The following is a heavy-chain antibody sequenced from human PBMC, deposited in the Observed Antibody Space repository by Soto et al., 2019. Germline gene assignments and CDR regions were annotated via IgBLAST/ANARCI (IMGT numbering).Heavy chain of an antibody. J-gene: IGHJ4*02. D-gene: IGHD1-26*01. CDR2: IKQDGSEK. V-gene: IGHV3-7*03. CDR3: ARGGSPTYPFNY. CDR1: GFSFSSYW. Sequence: EVPLVESGGGLVQPGGSLRLSCGASGFSFSSYWMSWVRQAPGKGLECVANIKQDGSEKYVDSVKGRFAISRDNAKNSLYLQMNSLRAEDTAMYYCARGGSPTYPFNYWGQGTLVTVSS.